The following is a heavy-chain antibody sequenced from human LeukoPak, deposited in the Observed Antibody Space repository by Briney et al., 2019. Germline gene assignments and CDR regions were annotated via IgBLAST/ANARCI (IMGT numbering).Heavy chain of an antibody. CDR1: GGSISSYY. D-gene: IGHD4-17*01. CDR3: ARLSTVTTSFDY. Sequence: SETLSLTCTGSGGSISSYYWSWIRQPAGKGLEWIGRIYTSGTTHYNPSLKSRVTMSVDTYKNQFSLKLSSVTAADTAVYYCARLSTVTTSFDYWGQGTLVTVSS. V-gene: IGHV4-4*07. CDR2: IYTSGTT. J-gene: IGHJ4*02.